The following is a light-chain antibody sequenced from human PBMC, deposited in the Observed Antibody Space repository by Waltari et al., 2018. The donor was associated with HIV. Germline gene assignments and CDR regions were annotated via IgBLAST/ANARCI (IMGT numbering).Light chain of an antibody. CDR2: LAS. CDR1: QSVFYTSDNKNF. CDR3: QQFYLAPFT. V-gene: IGKV4-1*01. Sequence: DIVVTQSPDSLTVSLGERASIHCTTSQSVFYTSDNKNFLAWYQQKPGQPPKLLFYLASTRKSVVPDRFSGSGSGTDFTLTSSSLQAEDVATYYCQQFYLAPFTFGQGTSLDIK. J-gene: IGKJ2*01.